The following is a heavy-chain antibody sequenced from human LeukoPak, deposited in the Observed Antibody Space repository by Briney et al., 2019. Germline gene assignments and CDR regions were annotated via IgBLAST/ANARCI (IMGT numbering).Heavy chain of an antibody. J-gene: IGHJ4*02. D-gene: IGHD2-15*01. CDR1: GFTFSTYD. CDR3: AEAPVTSCSGVYCYPFDY. CDR2: TSSSDAGT. V-gene: IGHV3-23*01. Sequence: LPGGSLRLSCAASGFTFSTYDMSWVRQAPGKGLEWVSATSSSDAGTYYADSVRGRFTISRDNSKNTLYLQMNSLRAEGAAVYYCAEAPVTSCSGVYCYPFDYWGQGTLVTVSS.